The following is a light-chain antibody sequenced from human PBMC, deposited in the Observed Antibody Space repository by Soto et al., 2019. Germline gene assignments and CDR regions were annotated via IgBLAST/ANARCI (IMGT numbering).Light chain of an antibody. CDR2: DNN. Sequence: QSVLTQPPSVSAAPGQKVTISCAGSSSNIGRNYVSWYQQIPGTAPKLLIYDNNERPSGIPDRFSASKSDTSAALDITGLQTGDEADYYCRTWDSSLRAAVFGRGTKLTVL. V-gene: IGLV1-51*01. CDR1: SSNIGRNY. J-gene: IGLJ2*01. CDR3: RTWDSSLRAAV.